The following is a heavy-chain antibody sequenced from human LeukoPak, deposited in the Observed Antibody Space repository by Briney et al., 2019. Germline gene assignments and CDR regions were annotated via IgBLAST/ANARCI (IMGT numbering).Heavy chain of an antibody. D-gene: IGHD2-8*01. V-gene: IGHV1-69*06. Sequence: SVKVSCKASGGTFSSNAISWVRQAPGQGLEWMGGIIPIFGTANYAQKFQGRVTITADKSTSTAYMELSSLRSEDTAVYYCARSVLMVYASRSGYYYYYMDVWGKGTTVTVSS. CDR1: GGTFSSNA. CDR2: IIPIFGTA. J-gene: IGHJ6*03. CDR3: ARSVLMVYASRSGYYYYYMDV.